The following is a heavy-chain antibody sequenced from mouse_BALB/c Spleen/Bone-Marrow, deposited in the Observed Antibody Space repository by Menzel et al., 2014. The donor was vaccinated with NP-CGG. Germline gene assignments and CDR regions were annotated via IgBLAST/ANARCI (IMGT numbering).Heavy chain of an antibody. CDR2: IDPSDSYT. CDR3: SREDGNHYFDY. J-gene: IGHJ2*01. CDR1: DYTFTSYW. Sequence: VQLQQSGAELVEPGASVKMSCKASDYTFTSYWMHWVKQRPGHGLEWIGLIDPSDSYTSYNQNFKGKATLTVDTSSNTAYMQHSSLTSEDSAVYYCSREDGNHYFDYWGQGTTLAVSS. V-gene: IGHV1S127*01. D-gene: IGHD2-3*01.